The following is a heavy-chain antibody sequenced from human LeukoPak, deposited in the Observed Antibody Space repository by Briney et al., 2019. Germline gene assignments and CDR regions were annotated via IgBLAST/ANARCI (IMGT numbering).Heavy chain of an antibody. CDR2: ISSSGRTI. Sequence: GGSLRLSCAASGFTFSNYEMNWVRQAPGKGLKWVSYISSSGRTIYYADSVKGRFTISRDNAKNSLYLQMSSLRTEDTAVYYCSSSTAIGYWGQGTLVTVSS. J-gene: IGHJ4*02. V-gene: IGHV3-48*03. CDR3: SSSTAIGY. CDR1: GFTFSNYE.